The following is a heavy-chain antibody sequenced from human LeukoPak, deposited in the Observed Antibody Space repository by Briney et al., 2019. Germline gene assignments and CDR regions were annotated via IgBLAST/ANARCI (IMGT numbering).Heavy chain of an antibody. D-gene: IGHD2-2*01. CDR2: ITTSGGDT. CDR3: ANGRYHNF. CDR1: GFTFSSYA. J-gene: IGHJ4*02. V-gene: IGHV3-23*01. Sequence: GGSLRLSCAASGFTFSSYAMSWVRQAPGKGLEWVSHITTSGGDTYYADSVRCRFTISRDNSKNTLYLQMNSLRAEDTAVYYCANGRYHNFWGQGTLVTVS.